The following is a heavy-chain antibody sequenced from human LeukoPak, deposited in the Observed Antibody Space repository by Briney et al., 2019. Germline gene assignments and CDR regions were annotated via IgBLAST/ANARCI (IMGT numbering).Heavy chain of an antibody. Sequence: SETLSLTCTVSGGSISSYYWSWIRQPPGKGREWIGGIYYSGSTNYNPSLKSRVTISVDTSKNQFSLKLSSVTAADTAVYYCARHRGQWLTFFDLWGRGTLVTVFS. CDR2: IYYSGST. CDR1: GGSISSYY. J-gene: IGHJ2*01. D-gene: IGHD6-19*01. CDR3: ARHRGQWLTFFDL. V-gene: IGHV4-59*08.